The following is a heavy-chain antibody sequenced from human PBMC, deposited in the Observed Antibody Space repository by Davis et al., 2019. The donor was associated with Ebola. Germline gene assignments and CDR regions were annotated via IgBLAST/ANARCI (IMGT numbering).Heavy chain of an antibody. Sequence: GESLKISCTTSGFTFGDYSMSWVRQAPGKGLEWVGLIRSKVHGGTTHYAARVKGRFIISRDDSTNTVYLEMNRMKPEDTGLYFCTRGSGTYDWGQGTRVTVSS. CDR3: TRGSGTYD. CDR2: IRSKVHGGTT. D-gene: IGHD6-25*01. CDR1: GFTFGDYS. J-gene: IGHJ4*02. V-gene: IGHV3-49*04.